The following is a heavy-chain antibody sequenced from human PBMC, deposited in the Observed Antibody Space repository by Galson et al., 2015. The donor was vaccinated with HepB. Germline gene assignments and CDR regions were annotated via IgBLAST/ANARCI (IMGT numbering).Heavy chain of an antibody. J-gene: IGHJ5*02. Sequence: SLRLSCAASGFTFSTYRMTWVRQAPGKGLEWVSSISGSNNFVYYADSVKGRFTISRDNAKNSLYLQMDSLRAEDTAVYYCARGAESIYRVGYNWFDPWGQGTLVTVSP. CDR3: ARGAESIYRVGYNWFDP. CDR2: ISGSNNFV. CDR1: GFTFSTYR. V-gene: IGHV3-21*01. D-gene: IGHD1-14*01.